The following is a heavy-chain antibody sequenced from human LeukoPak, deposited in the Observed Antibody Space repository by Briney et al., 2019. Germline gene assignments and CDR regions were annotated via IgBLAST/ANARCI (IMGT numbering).Heavy chain of an antibody. CDR3: AATSIIFNWFDP. D-gene: IGHD1-14*01. CDR1: GGTFSSYT. V-gene: IGHV1-69*05. J-gene: IGHJ5*02. CDR2: SVPMSDTK. Sequence: SVKVSCKASGGTFSSYTISWVRQAPGHGLEWMGRSVPMSDTKDYAQKFQGRVTFTTDESTTTAHMELSNLSPEDTAVYYCAATSIIFNWFDPWGQGTLVTVSS.